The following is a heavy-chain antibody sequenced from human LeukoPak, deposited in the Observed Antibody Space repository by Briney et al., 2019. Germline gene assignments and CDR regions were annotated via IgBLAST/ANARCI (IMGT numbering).Heavy chain of an antibody. V-gene: IGHV4-59*01. J-gene: IGHJ4*02. Sequence: SETLSLTCTVSGVSSSSSYWSWIRQPPGKGLEWIGYIYYSGSTNYNPSLKSRVTISVDTSKNQFSLKLSSVTAADTAVYYCARGRTTDRGYFDYWGQGTLVTVSS. CDR3: ARGRTTDRGYFDY. CDR1: GVSSSSSY. CDR2: IYYSGST. D-gene: IGHD3-10*01.